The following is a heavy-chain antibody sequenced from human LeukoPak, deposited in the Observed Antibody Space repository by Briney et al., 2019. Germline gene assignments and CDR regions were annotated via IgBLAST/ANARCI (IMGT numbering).Heavy chain of an antibody. CDR1: GFTFSSYA. V-gene: IGHV3-30-3*01. CDR3: ARGYTTGWYVDYFDY. J-gene: IGHJ4*02. CDR2: LSYDGSNT. D-gene: IGHD6-19*01. Sequence: GGSLRLSCVASGFTFSSYAMHWVRPAPAKGLEWVAVLSYDGSNTHHADSVKGRFTISRDNSKNTLYLQMNSLRAEDTAVYYCARGYTTGWYVDYFDYWGQGTLVTVSS.